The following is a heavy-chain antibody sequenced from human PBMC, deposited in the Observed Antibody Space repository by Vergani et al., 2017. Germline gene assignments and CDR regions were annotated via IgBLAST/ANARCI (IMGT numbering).Heavy chain of an antibody. D-gene: IGHD2-15*01. CDR3: ARDRYWNCDY. CDR1: GFTFIMHA. CDR2: ITPDGGTK. Sequence: VQLLESGGDLVQPGGSLRLSCAASGFTFIMHAMSWVRQAPGKGLEWVALITPDGGTKYYADSVKGRFIISRDNSRNTVYLQMDRLRVEDTGVYYCARDRYWNCDYWGQGTLVTVSS. J-gene: IGHJ4*02. V-gene: IGHV3-30-3*01.